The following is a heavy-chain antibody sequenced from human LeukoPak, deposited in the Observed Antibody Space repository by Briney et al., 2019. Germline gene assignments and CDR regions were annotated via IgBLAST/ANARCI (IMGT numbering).Heavy chain of an antibody. CDR1: GFTFSSYS. Sequence: GGSLRLSCAASGFTFSSYSMNWVRQAPGKGLEWVSSISSSSSSYIYYADSVKGRFTISRDNAKNSLYLQMNSLRAEDTAVYYCARETDFWSGYYRSHYFDYWGQGTLVTVSS. J-gene: IGHJ4*02. V-gene: IGHV3-21*01. D-gene: IGHD3-3*01. CDR3: ARETDFWSGYYRSHYFDY. CDR2: ISSSSSSYI.